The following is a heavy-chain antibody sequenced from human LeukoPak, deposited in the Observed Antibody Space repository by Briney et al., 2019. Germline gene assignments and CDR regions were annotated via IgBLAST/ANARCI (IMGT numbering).Heavy chain of an antibody. Sequence: ASVKVSCKASGGTFSSYAISWVRQAPGQGLEWVGRVIPTLGIANYAQSFQGRVTITADKSTGTAYMQLSSLRSEDTAVYYCAREYGGGYSHGYYYWGQGTLVSVSS. D-gene: IGHD5-18*01. V-gene: IGHV1-69*04. CDR3: AREYGGGYSHGYYY. CDR2: VIPTLGIA. J-gene: IGHJ4*02. CDR1: GGTFSSYA.